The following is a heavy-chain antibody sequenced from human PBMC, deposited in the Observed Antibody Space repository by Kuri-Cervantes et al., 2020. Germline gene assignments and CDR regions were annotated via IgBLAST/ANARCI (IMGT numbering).Heavy chain of an antibody. CDR1: GYTFTSYA. CDR3: AKGVPAAMLSWFDP. CDR2: INAGNGNT. V-gene: IGHV1-3*01. D-gene: IGHD2-2*01. Sequence: ASVKVSCKASGYTFTSYAMHWVRQAPGQRLEWMGWINAGNGNTKYSQKFQGRVTITRDASASTAYMELSSLRSEDTAVYYCAKGVPAAMLSWFDPWGQGTLVTVSS. J-gene: IGHJ5*02.